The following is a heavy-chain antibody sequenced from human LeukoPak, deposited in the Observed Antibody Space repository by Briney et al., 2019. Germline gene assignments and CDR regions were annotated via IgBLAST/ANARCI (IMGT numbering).Heavy chain of an antibody. V-gene: IGHV1-69*04. J-gene: IGHJ5*02. CDR2: IIPILGIA. CDR1: GGTFSSYA. D-gene: IGHD5-12*01. CDR3: ARDGRGYSGYDGEVFWFDP. Sequence: GASVKVSCKASGGTFSSYAISWVRQAPGQGLEWMGRIIPILGIANYAQKFQGRVTITADKSTSTAYMELSSLRSEDTAVYYCARDGRGYSGYDGEVFWFDPWGQGTLVTVSS.